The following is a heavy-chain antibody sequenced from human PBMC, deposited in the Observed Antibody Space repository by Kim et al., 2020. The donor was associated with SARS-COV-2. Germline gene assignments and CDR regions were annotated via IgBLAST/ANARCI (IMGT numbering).Heavy chain of an antibody. D-gene: IGHD5-18*01. V-gene: IGHV3-11*05. CDR2: ISSSSSYT. J-gene: IGHJ4*02. CDR1: GFTFSDYY. CDR3: ARESGYSGSDY. Sequence: GGSLRLSCAASGFTFSDYYMSWIRQAPGKGLEWVSYISSSSSYTNYADSVKGRFTISRDNAKNSLYLQMNSLRAEDTAVYYCARESGYSGSDYWGQGTLVTVSS.